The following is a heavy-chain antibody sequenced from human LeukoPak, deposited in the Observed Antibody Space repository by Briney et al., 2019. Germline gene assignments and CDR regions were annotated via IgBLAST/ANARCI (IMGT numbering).Heavy chain of an antibody. J-gene: IGHJ1*01. CDR1: GFTFSSYA. D-gene: IGHD3-22*01. CDR3: ARQPRITMIVVEYFQH. V-gene: IGHV3-48*03. CDR2: ISSSGSTI. Sequence: GGSLRLSCAASGFTFSSYAMHWVRQAPGKGLEWVSYISSSGSTIYYADSVKGRFTISRDNAKNSLYLQMNSLRAEDTAVYYCARQPRITMIVVEYFQHWGQGTLVTVSS.